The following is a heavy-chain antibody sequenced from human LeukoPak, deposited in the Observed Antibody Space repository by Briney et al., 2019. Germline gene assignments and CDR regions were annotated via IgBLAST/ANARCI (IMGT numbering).Heavy chain of an antibody. D-gene: IGHD2-2*01. CDR1: GFTFSSYA. CDR2: ISGSGGST. Sequence: GGSLRLSCAASGFTFSSYAMSWVRQAPGKGLEWVSAISGSGGSTYYADSVKGRFTISRDNSKNTLYLQMNSLRDEDTAVYYCARKPSMWVTSDLDYWGQGTLVTVSS. V-gene: IGHV3-23*01. J-gene: IGHJ4*02. CDR3: ARKPSMWVTSDLDY.